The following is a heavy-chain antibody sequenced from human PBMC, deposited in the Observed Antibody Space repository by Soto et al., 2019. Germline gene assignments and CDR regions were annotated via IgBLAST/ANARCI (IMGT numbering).Heavy chain of an antibody. CDR3: ARSVCFGELLHYYYYGMDV. CDR2: IKQDGSEK. CDR1: GFTFSSYW. Sequence: EVQLVESGGGLVQPGGSLRLSCAASGFTFSSYWMSWVRQAPGKGLEWVANIKQDGSEKYYVDSVKGRFTISRDNAKNSLYLQMTRLRAEDTAVYYCARSVCFGELLHYYYYGMDVWGQGTTVTVSS. V-gene: IGHV3-7*05. J-gene: IGHJ6*02. D-gene: IGHD3-10*01.